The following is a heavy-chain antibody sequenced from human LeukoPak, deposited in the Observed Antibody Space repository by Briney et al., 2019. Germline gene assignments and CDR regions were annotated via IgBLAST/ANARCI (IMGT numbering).Heavy chain of an antibody. CDR1: GFSFSSYA. D-gene: IGHD3-10*01. CDR2: ISGSGGNT. CDR3: AKHYGSGTYYNYFTY. V-gene: IGHV3-23*01. J-gene: IGHJ4*02. Sequence: GGSLRLSCEASGFSFSSYALSWARQAPGRGLEWVSAISGSGGNTYYADFVKGRFTISRDNSQNTLFLQMSSLRADDTATYYCAKHYGSGTYYNYFTYCGRGTLVSVSS.